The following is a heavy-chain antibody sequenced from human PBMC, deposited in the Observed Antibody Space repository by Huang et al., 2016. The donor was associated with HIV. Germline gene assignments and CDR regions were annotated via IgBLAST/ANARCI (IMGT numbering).Heavy chain of an antibody. V-gene: IGHV4-39*01. J-gene: IGHJ4*02. D-gene: IGHD3-3*01. CDR3: ARRNYDFWSGFETPSFDY. CDR2: MYDSGST. CDR1: SGSIPSSGYY. Sequence: QLQLQESGPGLVKPSETLSLTCSVSSGSIPSSGYYWGWLRQPPGKGLEWIGSMYDSGSTYYNPSLKRRVTISVDTSKNQFSLKLTAVTAADTAVYYCARRNYDFWSGFETPSFDYWGQGTLVTVSS.